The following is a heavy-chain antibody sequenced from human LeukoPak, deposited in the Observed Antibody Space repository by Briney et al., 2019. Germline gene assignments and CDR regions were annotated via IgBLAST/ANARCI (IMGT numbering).Heavy chain of an antibody. CDR3: ARIRGLRTMIWTHYYGMDV. CDR1: GGSISSGGYY. V-gene: IGHV4-31*03. J-gene: IGHJ6*02. Sequence: ASETLSLTCTVSGGSISSGGYYWSWIRQHPGKGLEWIGYIYYSGSTYYNPSLKSRVTISVDTSKNQFSLKLSSVTAADTAVYYCARIRGLRTMIWTHYYGMDVWGQGTTVTVSS. CDR2: IYYSGST. D-gene: IGHD3-22*01.